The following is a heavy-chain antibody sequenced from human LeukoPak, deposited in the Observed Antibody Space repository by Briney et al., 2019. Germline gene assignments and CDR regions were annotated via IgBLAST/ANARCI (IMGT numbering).Heavy chain of an antibody. Sequence: NPSETLSLTCTVSGASIRSYYWNWLRQPPGKGLEWIGYINYSGSTNYNPSLESRVTMSIDTSKNQFSLKVNSVTAADTAVYYCARCSDFWSGAAWSMDVWGKGTTVTVSS. CDR3: ARCSDFWSGAAWSMDV. CDR1: GASIRSYY. J-gene: IGHJ6*03. V-gene: IGHV4-59*01. CDR2: INYSGST. D-gene: IGHD3-3*01.